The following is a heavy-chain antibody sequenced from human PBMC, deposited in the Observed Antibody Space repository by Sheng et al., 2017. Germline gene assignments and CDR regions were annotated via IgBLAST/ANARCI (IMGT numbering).Heavy chain of an antibody. D-gene: IGHD5-18*01. J-gene: IGHJ4*02. V-gene: IGHV3-74*03. CDR1: GFTFNNYW. Sequence: EVQLVESGGGLVQPGGSLRLSCEVSGFTFNNYWMHWVRQAPGKGLVYVSRINSDGTETTYADSVKGRFTISRDNANNTLYLQMDSLRAEDTAVYYCARDGDSYGPDFDYWGQGTLVTVSS. CDR3: ARDGDSYGPDFDY. CDR2: INSDGTET.